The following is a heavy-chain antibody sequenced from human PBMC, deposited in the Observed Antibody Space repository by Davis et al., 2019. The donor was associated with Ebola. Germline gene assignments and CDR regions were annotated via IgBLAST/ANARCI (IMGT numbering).Heavy chain of an antibody. CDR2: TTGDGKVT. D-gene: IGHD1-1*01. Sequence: GGSLRLSCAASGFTFSSFAMSWVRQAPGKGLEWVSATTGDGKVTYYADSVKGRFTISRDTSKITLYLQMNSLREDDTAVYYCTNSRLPWGQGTLVTVSS. CDR1: GFTFSSFA. J-gene: IGHJ5*02. V-gene: IGHV3-23*01. CDR3: TNSRLP.